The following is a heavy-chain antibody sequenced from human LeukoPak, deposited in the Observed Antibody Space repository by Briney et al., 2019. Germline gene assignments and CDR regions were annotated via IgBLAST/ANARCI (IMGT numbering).Heavy chain of an antibody. D-gene: IGHD2-21*02. CDR3: ARGPLSPYCGGDCYGFDY. V-gene: IGHV3-30*19. CDR1: GFTFSSYG. CDR2: ISYDGSNK. J-gene: IGHJ4*02. Sequence: GGSLRLSCAASGFTFSSYGMHWVRQAPVKGLEWVAVISYDGSNKYYADSVKGRSTISRDNSKNTLYLQMNSLRAEDTAVYYCARGPLSPYCGGDCYGFDYWGQGTLVTVSS.